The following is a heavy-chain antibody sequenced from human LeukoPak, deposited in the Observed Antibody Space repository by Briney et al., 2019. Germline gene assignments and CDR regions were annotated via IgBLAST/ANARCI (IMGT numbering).Heavy chain of an antibody. D-gene: IGHD1-26*01. CDR1: GYTFTSYG. V-gene: IGHV1-18*01. Sequence: ASVKVSCKASGYTFTSYGISWVRQAPGQGLEWMGCISAYNGNTNYAQKLQGRVTMTTDTSTSTAYMELRSLRSDDTAVYYCARDTVVGAGGAYYFDYWGQGTLVTVSS. CDR2: ISAYNGNT. J-gene: IGHJ4*02. CDR3: ARDTVVGAGGAYYFDY.